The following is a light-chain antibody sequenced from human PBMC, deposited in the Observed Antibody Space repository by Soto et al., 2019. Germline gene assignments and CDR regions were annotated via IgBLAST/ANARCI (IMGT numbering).Light chain of an antibody. CDR2: DAS. V-gene: IGKV3-11*01. Sequence: EIVLTQSPATLSLSPGERATLSCRASQSVSSYLAWYQQKPGQAPRLLIYDASNRATGIPARFSGSGSGTDFTLTISRLEPEDFAVYYCQKYGRSPGWTFGRGTKVEV. J-gene: IGKJ1*01. CDR3: QKYGRSPGWT. CDR1: QSVSSY.